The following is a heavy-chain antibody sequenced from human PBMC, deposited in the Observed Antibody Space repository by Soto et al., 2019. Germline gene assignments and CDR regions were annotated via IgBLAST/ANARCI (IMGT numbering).Heavy chain of an antibody. Sequence: PVEALKISCKGCGYSYTSYWFSWLRQMPGKGLEWMGRIDPSDSYTNYSPSFQGHVTISADKSISTAYLQWSSLKASDTAMYYCARRSVVAATPFDPWGQGTLVTVSS. V-gene: IGHV5-10-1*01. CDR3: ARRSVVAATPFDP. J-gene: IGHJ5*02. CDR2: IDPSDSYT. CDR1: GYSYTSYW. D-gene: IGHD2-15*01.